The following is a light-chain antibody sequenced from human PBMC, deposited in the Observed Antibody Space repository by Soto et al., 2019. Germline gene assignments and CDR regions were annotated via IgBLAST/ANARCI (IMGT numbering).Light chain of an antibody. V-gene: IGKV3-20*01. J-gene: IGKJ2*01. CDR2: GAS. CDR3: QQFGNSMYI. Sequence: EVVLKQSPATLSLYKGERATLSCRASQSVSSNYLAWYQQKPGQAPRLLIYGASSRATGIPDRFSGSGSGTDFTLTISRLEPEDFAVYYCQQFGNSMYIFGPG. CDR1: QSVSSNY.